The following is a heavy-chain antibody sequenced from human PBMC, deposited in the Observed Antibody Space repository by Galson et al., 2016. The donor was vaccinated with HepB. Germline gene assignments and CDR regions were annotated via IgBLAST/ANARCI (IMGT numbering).Heavy chain of an antibody. CDR3: ARHFLRDNWNDNRHFDC. V-gene: IGHV4-39*01. D-gene: IGHD1-20*01. Sequence: LSWVRQAPGKGLEWIGSIYDSGSTYYNPSLQSRVTISVDTSKNQFSLRLSSVTAADTAVYYCARHFLRDNWNDNRHFDCWGQGTLVTVSS. J-gene: IGHJ4*02. CDR2: IYDSGST.